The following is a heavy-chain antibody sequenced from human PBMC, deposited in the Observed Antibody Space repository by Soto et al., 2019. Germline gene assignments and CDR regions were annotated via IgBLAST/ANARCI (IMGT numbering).Heavy chain of an antibody. Sequence: SETLSLTCAVSGGSISSGGYSWSWIRQPPGKGLEWIGYIYHSGSTYYNPSLKSRVTISVDRSKNQFSLKLSSVTAADTAVYYCARHTYYYASGSYYPQGSWFAPWGQGTLVTVSS. J-gene: IGHJ5*02. D-gene: IGHD3-10*01. CDR1: GGSISSGGYS. V-gene: IGHV4-30-2*01. CDR2: IYHSGST. CDR3: ARHTYYYASGSYYPQGSWFAP.